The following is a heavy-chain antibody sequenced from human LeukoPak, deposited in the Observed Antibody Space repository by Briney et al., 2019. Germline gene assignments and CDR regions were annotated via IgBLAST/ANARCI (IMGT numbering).Heavy chain of an antibody. D-gene: IGHD2-15*01. CDR3: ARASYCSDGSCYSDY. Sequence: ASVKVSCKASGYTFTSYSISWVRQAPGQGLEWMGWISAYNGNTISAQKVKGRATMTTDTSTSTAYMELRSLKSDDAAVYYCARASYCSDGSCYSDYWGQGTLVTVSS. J-gene: IGHJ4*02. V-gene: IGHV1-18*01. CDR2: ISAYNGNT. CDR1: GYTFTSYS.